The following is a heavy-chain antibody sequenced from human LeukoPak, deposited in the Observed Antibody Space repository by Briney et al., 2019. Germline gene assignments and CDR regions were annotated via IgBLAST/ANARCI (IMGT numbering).Heavy chain of an antibody. CDR2: MNAISGNT. Sequence: ASVKVSCKASGYTFTSYDINWVRQATGQGFEWMGWMNAISGNTGYAQKFQGRVTMTRDTSTSTVYMELSSLRSEDTAVYYCARDLAGYSYGGYYYYGMDVWGQGTTVTVSS. V-gene: IGHV1-8*01. J-gene: IGHJ6*02. CDR1: GYTFTSYD. CDR3: ARDLAGYSYGGYYYYGMDV. D-gene: IGHD5-18*01.